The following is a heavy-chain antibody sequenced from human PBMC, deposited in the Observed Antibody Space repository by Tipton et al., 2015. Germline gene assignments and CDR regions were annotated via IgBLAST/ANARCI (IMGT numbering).Heavy chain of an antibody. CDR2: VFPDSGDT. CDR3: AKGHKNWFDP. J-gene: IGHJ5*02. Sequence: QSGAEVKKPGASVKVSCKASGYTFTTYDINWVRQAPGQGLEWMGWVFPDSGDTDYSQKFQGRVTMTRDTSITTAYMELSSLTSDDTAVYYCAKGHKNWFDPWGQGTLVTVSS. CDR1: GYTFTTYD. V-gene: IGHV1-2*02.